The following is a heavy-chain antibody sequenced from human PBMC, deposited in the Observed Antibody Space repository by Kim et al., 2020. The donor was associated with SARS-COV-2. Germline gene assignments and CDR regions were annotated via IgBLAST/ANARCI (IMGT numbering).Heavy chain of an antibody. CDR2: ISYDGSNK. D-gene: IGHD5-12*01. CDR1: GFTFSSYA. V-gene: IGHV3-33*05. CDR3: ARASSGYKIGVY. Sequence: GGYLRLSCAASGFTFSSYAMHWVRQAPGKGLEWVAVISYDGSNKYYAGSVKGQFTVSRDNSKSTLYLQMNSLRAEDTAVYYCARASSGYKIGVYWGQGTLVTVSS. J-gene: IGHJ4*02.